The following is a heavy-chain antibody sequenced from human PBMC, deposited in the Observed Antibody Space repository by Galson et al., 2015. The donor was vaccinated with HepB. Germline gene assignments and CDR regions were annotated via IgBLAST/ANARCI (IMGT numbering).Heavy chain of an antibody. D-gene: IGHD6-19*01. V-gene: IGHV3-21*01. CDR1: GFTFSSYS. J-gene: IGHJ4*02. CDR2: ISSSSSYI. Sequence: SLRLSCAASGFTFSSYSMDWVRQAPGKGLEWVSSISSSSSYIYYADSVKGRFTISRDNAKNSLYLQMNSLRAEDTAVYYCARDGAQWLAQYYFDYWGQGALVTVSS. CDR3: ARDGAQWLAQYYFDY.